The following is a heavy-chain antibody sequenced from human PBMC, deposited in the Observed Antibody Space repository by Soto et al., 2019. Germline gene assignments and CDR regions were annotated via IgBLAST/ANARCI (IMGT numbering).Heavy chain of an antibody. V-gene: IGHV1-8*01. D-gene: IGHD6-6*01. CDR1: GYTFTSYD. Sequence: ASVKVSCKASGYTFTSYDINWVRQATGQGLEWMGWMNPNSGNTGYAQKFQGRVTMTRNTSISTAYMELSSLRSEDTAVYYCARGGGIAARSNGYYFDYWGQGTLVTVSS. CDR2: MNPNSGNT. CDR3: ARGGGIAARSNGYYFDY. J-gene: IGHJ4*02.